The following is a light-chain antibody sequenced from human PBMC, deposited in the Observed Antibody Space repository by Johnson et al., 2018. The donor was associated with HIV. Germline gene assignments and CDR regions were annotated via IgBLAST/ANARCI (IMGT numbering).Light chain of an antibody. CDR2: DND. CDR3: ATWDSSLTTGGV. V-gene: IGLV1-51*01. CDR1: SSNIGNNY. Sequence: QSVLTQPPSVSAAPGQKVTISCSGSSSNIGNNYVSWYQQFPGTAPKLLIYDNDKRPSGIPDRFSASKSGTSATLGITGLQTGDEADYYCATWDSSLTTGGVFGSGTKVTVL. J-gene: IGLJ1*01.